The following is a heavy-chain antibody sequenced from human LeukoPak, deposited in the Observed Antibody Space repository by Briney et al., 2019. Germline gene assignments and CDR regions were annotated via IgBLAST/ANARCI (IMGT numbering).Heavy chain of an antibody. CDR1: GGTFISYT. J-gene: IGHJ6*02. V-gene: IGHV1-69*04. D-gene: IGHD3-22*01. Sequence: SVKVSCKASGGTFISYTISWVRQAPGQGLEWMGRIIPILGIANYAQKSQGRVTITADRSTSTAYMELSSLRSEDTAVYYCARDVYYNSSGYPDYYYYYGMDVWGQGTTVTVSS. CDR3: ARDVYYNSSGYPDYYYYYGMDV. CDR2: IIPILGIA.